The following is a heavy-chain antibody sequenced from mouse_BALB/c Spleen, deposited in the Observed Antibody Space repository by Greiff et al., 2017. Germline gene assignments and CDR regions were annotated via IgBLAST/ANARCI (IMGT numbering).Heavy chain of an antibody. V-gene: IGHV1-39*01. CDR3: ARGGVYYGSLYYAMDY. J-gene: IGHJ4*01. D-gene: IGHD1-1*01. CDR2: INPYYGST. CDR1: GYSFTDYI. Sequence: VQLKQTGPELVKPGASVKISCKASGYSFTDYIMLWVKQSHGKSLEWIGNINPYYGSTSYNLKFKGKATLTVDKSSSTAYMQLNSLTSEDSAVYYCARGGVYYGSLYYAMDYWGQGTSVTVSS.